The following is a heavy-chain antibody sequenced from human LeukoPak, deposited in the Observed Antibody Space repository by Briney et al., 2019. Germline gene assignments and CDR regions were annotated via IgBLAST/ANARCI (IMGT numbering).Heavy chain of an antibody. CDR3: ARYDYNNYVGYYDH. CDR2: MNPNSGNT. V-gene: IGHV1-8*01. J-gene: IGHJ4*02. CDR1: GYTFTSYD. Sequence: ASVKVSCRASGYTFTSYDINWVRQATGQGLEWMGWMNPNSGNTGYAQKFQGRVTMTRNTSISTAYMELSSLRSEDTALYYCARYDYNNYVGYYDHWGQGTLVTVSS. D-gene: IGHD4-11*01.